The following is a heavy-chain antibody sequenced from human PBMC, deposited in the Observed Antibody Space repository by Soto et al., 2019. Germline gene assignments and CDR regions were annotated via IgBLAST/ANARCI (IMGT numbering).Heavy chain of an antibody. CDR2: INHSGST. J-gene: IGHJ4*02. Sequence: PSETLSLTCAVYGGSFSGYYWSWIRQPPGKGLEWIGEINHSGSTNYNPSLKSRVTISVDTSKNQFSLKLSSVTAADTAVYYCARGRGARLVEGVVRMVPKKPTHLDYWGQGTLVTVSS. V-gene: IGHV4-34*01. CDR1: GGSFSGYY. D-gene: IGHD2-8*01. CDR3: ARGRGARLVEGVVRMVPKKPTHLDY.